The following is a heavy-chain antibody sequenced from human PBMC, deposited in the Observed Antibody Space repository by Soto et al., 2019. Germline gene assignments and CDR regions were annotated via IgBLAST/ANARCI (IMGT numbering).Heavy chain of an antibody. Sequence: EVQLLESGGGLVQPGGSLRLSCAASGFTFSTYAMGWVRQAPGKGLEYVSSISGNGDSTYYANSVRGRFTLSRDNSKNTLYLQMSNWRAEDTAVYYWAKEGSGYDSVPFDYWGQGALVTVSS. CDR1: GFTFSTYA. V-gene: IGHV3-23*01. D-gene: IGHD5-12*01. CDR2: ISGNGDST. CDR3: AKEGSGYDSVPFDY. J-gene: IGHJ4*02.